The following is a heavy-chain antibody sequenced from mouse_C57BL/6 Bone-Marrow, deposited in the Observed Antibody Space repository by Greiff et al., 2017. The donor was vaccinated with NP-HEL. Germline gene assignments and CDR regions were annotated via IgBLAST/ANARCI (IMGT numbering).Heavy chain of an antibody. Sequence: QVQPQQSGAELMKPGASVKLSCKATGYTFTGYWIEWVKQRPGHGLEWIGEILPGSGSTNYNEKFKGKATFTADTSSNTAYMQLSSLTTEDSAIYYCARRALYYYGSRAWFAYWGQGTLVTVSA. CDR1: GYTFTGYW. J-gene: IGHJ3*01. D-gene: IGHD1-1*01. CDR2: ILPGSGST. CDR3: ARRALYYYGSRAWFAY. V-gene: IGHV1-9*01.